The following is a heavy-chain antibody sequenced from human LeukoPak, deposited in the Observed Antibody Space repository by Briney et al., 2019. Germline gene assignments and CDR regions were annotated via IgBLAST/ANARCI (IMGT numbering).Heavy chain of an antibody. CDR3: ARTFSSGYYYFEY. J-gene: IGHJ4*02. V-gene: IGHV1-3*01. CDR1: GYTFTVYS. CDR2: INAGNGNT. D-gene: IGHD6-19*01. Sequence: VASVKVSCKASGYTFTVYSINWVRQAPGQRLEWMGWINAGNGNTKYSQKFQGRVTVIRDTSASTAYMELSSLRSEDTAVYYCARTFSSGYYYFEYWGQGTLVTVSS.